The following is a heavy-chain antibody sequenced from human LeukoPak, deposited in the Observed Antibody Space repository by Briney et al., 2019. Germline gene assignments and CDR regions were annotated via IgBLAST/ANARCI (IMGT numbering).Heavy chain of an antibody. CDR1: GYSFIAYY. CDR3: ARDGYRNELDY. CDR2: INPKTGDT. Sequence: ASVKVSCKTYGYSFIAYYIHWVRQAPGQGLEWMGWINPKTGDTRYAQKLRGRVTMTRDTSVSTVYMDLSGLRSDDTAVYFCARDGYRNELDYWGRGTLVTVSS. J-gene: IGHJ4*02. V-gene: IGHV1-2*02. D-gene: IGHD5-24*01.